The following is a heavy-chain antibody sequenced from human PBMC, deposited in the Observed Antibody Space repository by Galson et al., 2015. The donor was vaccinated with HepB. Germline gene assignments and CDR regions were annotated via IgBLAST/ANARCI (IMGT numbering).Heavy chain of an antibody. V-gene: IGHV3-30*18. Sequence: SLRLSCAASGFTFSSYGMHWVRQAPGKGLEWVAVISYDGSNKYYADSVKGRFTISRDNSKNTLYLQMNSLRAEDTAVYYCAKAFWELLAYFDYWGQGTLVTVSS. CDR2: ISYDGSNK. J-gene: IGHJ4*02. CDR3: AKAFWELLAYFDY. D-gene: IGHD1-26*01. CDR1: GFTFSSYG.